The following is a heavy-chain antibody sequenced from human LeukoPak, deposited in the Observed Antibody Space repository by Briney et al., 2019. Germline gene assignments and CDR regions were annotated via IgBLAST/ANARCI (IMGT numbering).Heavy chain of an antibody. CDR2: IYYSGST. V-gene: IGHV4-34*01. CDR3: ARLGYYDSSGYYQIVGY. CDR1: GGSFSGYY. J-gene: IGHJ4*02. D-gene: IGHD3-22*01. Sequence: PSETLSLTCAVYGGSFSGYYWSWIRQPPGKGLEWIGSIYYSGSTYYNPSLKSRVTISVDTSKNQFSLKLSSVTAADTAVYYCARLGYYDSSGYYQIVGYWGQGTLVTVSS.